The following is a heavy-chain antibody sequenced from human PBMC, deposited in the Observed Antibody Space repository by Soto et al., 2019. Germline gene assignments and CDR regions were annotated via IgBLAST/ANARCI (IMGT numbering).Heavy chain of an antibody. CDR1: GVTFSSYS. V-gene: IGHV3-21*01. CDR3: AREGLVLVPTTVNSDYYYYAMDV. J-gene: IGHJ6*02. D-gene: IGHD4-17*01. CDR2: ISSSSSYI. Sequence: GGSLRLSCAASGVTFSSYSMNWVRQAPGKGLEWVSSISSSSSYIYYADSVKGRFTISRDNAKNSLYLQMNSLRAEDTAVYYCAREGLVLVPTTVNSDYYYYAMDVWGQGTAVTVSS.